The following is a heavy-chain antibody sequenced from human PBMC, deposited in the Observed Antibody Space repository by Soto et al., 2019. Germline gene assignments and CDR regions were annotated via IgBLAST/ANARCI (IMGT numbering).Heavy chain of an antibody. V-gene: IGHV3-30*18. CDR1: GFTFSSYG. CDR3: ANAMPRYCSGGSCYYAFDI. Sequence: GGSLRLSCAASGFTFSSYGMHWVRQAPGKGLEWVAVISYDGSNKYYADSVKGRLTISRDNSKNTLYLQMNSLRAEDTAVYYCANAMPRYCSGGSCYYAFDIWGQGTMVTVSS. D-gene: IGHD2-15*01. CDR2: ISYDGSNK. J-gene: IGHJ3*02.